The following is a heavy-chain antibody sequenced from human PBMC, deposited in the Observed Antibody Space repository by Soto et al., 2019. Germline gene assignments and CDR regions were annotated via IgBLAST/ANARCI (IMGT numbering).Heavy chain of an antibody. D-gene: IGHD3-3*01. V-gene: IGHV4-4*07. J-gene: IGHJ4*02. CDR1: GGSISSYY. CDR2: IYTSGST. Sequence: SETLSLTCTVPGGSISSYYWSWIRQPAGKGLEWIGRIYTSGSTNYNPSLKSRVTMSVDTSKNQFSLKLSSVTAADTAVYYCARADYDFWSGYSLTLDYWGQGTLVTVSS. CDR3: ARADYDFWSGYSLTLDY.